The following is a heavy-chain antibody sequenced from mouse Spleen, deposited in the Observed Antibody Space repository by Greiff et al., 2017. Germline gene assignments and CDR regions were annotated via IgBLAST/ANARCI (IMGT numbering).Heavy chain of an antibody. CDR1: GFTFSSYA. CDR3: ARRIHYYGSDY. Sequence: EVQGVESGGGLVKPGGSLKLSCAASGFTFSSYAMSWVRQTPEKRLEWVATISSGGSYTYYPDSVKGRFTISRDNAKNTLYLQMSSLRSEDTAMYYCARRIHYYGSDYWGQGTTLTVSS. D-gene: IGHD1-2*01. V-gene: IGHV5-9-3*01. CDR2: ISSGGSYT. J-gene: IGHJ2*01.